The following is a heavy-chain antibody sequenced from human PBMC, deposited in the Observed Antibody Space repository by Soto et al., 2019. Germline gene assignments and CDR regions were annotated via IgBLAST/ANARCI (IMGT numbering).Heavy chain of an antibody. J-gene: IGHJ3*02. CDR3: ATWHLREHAYDI. V-gene: IGHV3-7*03. D-gene: IGHD5-12*01. CDR2: IKQDGGEK. Sequence: GGSLSLSCAVSGFTFSNYCMSWVRQAPGKGLEWVANIKQDGGEKSYLDSVKGRFATSIDSSRTTVYLQMRDLRPEDTALYFCATWHLREHAYDIWGQGTMVTVSS. CDR1: GFTFSNYC.